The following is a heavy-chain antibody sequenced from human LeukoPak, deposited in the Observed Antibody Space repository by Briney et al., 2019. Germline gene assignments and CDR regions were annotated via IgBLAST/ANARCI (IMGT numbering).Heavy chain of an antibody. D-gene: IGHD6-19*01. CDR2: IYPGDSDT. J-gene: IGHJ4*02. V-gene: IGHV5-51*01. CDR3: ARHKAVAGTVLLGDY. Sequence: GESLKISFKGSGYRFTSYWIGWVRQIPGKGLEWMGIIYPGDSDTRYSPSFQGRVNISADKSISSAYLQWSSLKASDTAMYYCARHKAVAGTVLLGDYWGQGTLVTVSS. CDR1: GYRFTSYW.